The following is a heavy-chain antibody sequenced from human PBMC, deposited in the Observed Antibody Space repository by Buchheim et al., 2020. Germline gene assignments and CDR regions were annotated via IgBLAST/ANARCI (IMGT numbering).Heavy chain of an antibody. CDR2: ISGSGATT. CDR1: GFSFSGYA. V-gene: IGHV3-23*04. Sequence: EVQLVDSGGGLVQPGESLRLSCAASGFSFSGYAMSWVRQAPGKGLEWVSSISGSGATTFNADSVKGRFTISRDNSKTMLYLQMNSLGAEDTAVYFCAKGSRGYTNYYFDYWGQGTL. D-gene: IGHD4-11*01. J-gene: IGHJ4*02. CDR3: AKGSRGYTNYYFDY.